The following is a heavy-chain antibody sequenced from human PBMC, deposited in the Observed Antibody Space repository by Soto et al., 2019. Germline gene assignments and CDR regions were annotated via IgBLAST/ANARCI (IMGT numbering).Heavy chain of an antibody. V-gene: IGHV3-23*01. J-gene: IGHJ4*02. CDR2: ISGSGGST. CDR3: AKYPFDWLLSGPIDY. CDR1: GFTFSSYA. Sequence: EVQLLESGGGLVQPGGSLSLSCAASGFTFSSYAMSWVRQAPGKGLEWVSAISGSGGSTYYADSVKGRFTISRDNSKNTLYLQMNSLRAEDTAVYYCAKYPFDWLLSGPIDYWGQGTLVTVSS. D-gene: IGHD3-9*01.